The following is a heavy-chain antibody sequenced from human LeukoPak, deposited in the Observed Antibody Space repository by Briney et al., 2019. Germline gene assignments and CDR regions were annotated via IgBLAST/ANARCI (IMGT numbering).Heavy chain of an antibody. D-gene: IGHD3-22*01. CDR2: ISSSRSYI. CDR1: GFTFSSYS. CDR3: ARDILLHPGHSSGYYYYYYYMDV. V-gene: IGHV3-21*01. Sequence: GSLRLSCAASGFTFSSYSMNWVRQAPGKGLEWVSSISSSRSYIYYADSVKGRFTISRDNANNSLYLQMNSLRAEDTAVYYCARDILLHPGHSSGYYYYYYYMDVWGKGTTVTVSS. J-gene: IGHJ6*03.